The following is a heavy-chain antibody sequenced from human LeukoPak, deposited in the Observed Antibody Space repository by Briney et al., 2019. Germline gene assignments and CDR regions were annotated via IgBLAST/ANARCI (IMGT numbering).Heavy chain of an antibody. CDR3: AKGIHYYDSSGNDY. D-gene: IGHD3-22*01. Sequence: GGSLRLSCAASGFTFSSYAMSWVRQAPGKGLEWVSAISGSGGSTYYADSVKGRFTISRDNSKNTLYLQMNSLRAEDTAVYYCAKGIHYYDSSGNDYWGQGTLVTVSS. V-gene: IGHV3-23*01. CDR2: ISGSGGST. J-gene: IGHJ4*02. CDR1: GFTFSSYA.